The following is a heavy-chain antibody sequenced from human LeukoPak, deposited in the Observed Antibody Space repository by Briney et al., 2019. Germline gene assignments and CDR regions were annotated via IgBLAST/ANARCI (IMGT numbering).Heavy chain of an antibody. Sequence: GGSLRLSCAASGFTFSSYGMHWVRQAPGKGLEWVAVISYDGSNKYYADSVKGRFPISTDNSKNTLYLQMNSLRAEDTAVYYCVKSEETKDDSGWYLDHWGQGILVTVSS. CDR3: VKSEETKDDSGWYLDH. V-gene: IGHV3-30*18. D-gene: IGHD6-19*01. J-gene: IGHJ5*02. CDR1: GFTFSSYG. CDR2: ISYDGSNK.